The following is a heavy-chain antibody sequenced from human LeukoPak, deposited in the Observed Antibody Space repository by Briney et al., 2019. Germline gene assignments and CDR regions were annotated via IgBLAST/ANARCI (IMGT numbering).Heavy chain of an antibody. Sequence: ASVKVSCKASGYTFTSYSISWVRQAPGQGLEWMGIINPSGGSTSYAQKFQGRVTMTRDMSTSTVYMELSSLRSEDTAVYYCAREIAAAGSGGWDPYYYYMDVWGKGTTVTVSS. CDR3: AREIAAAGSGGWDPYYYYMDV. D-gene: IGHD6-13*01. CDR2: INPSGGST. CDR1: GYTFTSYS. V-gene: IGHV1-46*01. J-gene: IGHJ6*03.